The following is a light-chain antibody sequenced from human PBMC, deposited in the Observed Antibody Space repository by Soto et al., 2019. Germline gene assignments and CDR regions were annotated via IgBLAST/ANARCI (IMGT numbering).Light chain of an antibody. CDR2: EGT. V-gene: IGLV2-23*01. Sequence: QSALTQPASVSGSPGQSITISCTGTSRDVGCYNLVSWYQQHPGNAPKLIIYEGTKRPSGVSYRFSGSKSGNTASLTIAGLQEEDEGDYHCCSFAGSSTYVFGTGTQLTVL. CDR3: CSFAGSSTYV. J-gene: IGLJ1*01. CDR1: SRDVGCYNL.